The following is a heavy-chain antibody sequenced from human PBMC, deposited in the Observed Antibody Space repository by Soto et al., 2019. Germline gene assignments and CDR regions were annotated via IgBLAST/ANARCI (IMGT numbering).Heavy chain of an antibody. CDR1: GFTFSSYS. J-gene: IGHJ5*02. D-gene: IGHD6-19*01. CDR2: ISSSSSYI. Sequence: EVQLVESGGGLVKPGGSLRLSCVASGFTFSSYSMNWVRQAPGKGLEWVSSISSSSSYIYFADAVKGRVTISRDNAKNSVYLQMNSLRAEDTAVYYCAREAEGIVVRRHFDLWGQGTLVTVSS. V-gene: IGHV3-21*01. CDR3: AREAEGIVVRRHFDL.